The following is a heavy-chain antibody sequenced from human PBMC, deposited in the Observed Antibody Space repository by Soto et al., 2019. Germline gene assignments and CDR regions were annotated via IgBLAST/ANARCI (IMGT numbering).Heavy chain of an antibody. V-gene: IGHV4-4*02. J-gene: IGHJ4*02. D-gene: IGHD1-1*01. CDR1: GDSISSSYW. CDR2: INHLGSI. Sequence: QVQLQESGPGLVKPSGTLSLTCAVSGDSISSSYWWNWVRQPPGKGLEWIAEINHLGSISYNPSLKSRAPISADQSTNQFSLRLTSVTAADTAVYYCARGYSPTYWGQGSLVTVSS. CDR3: ARGYSPTY.